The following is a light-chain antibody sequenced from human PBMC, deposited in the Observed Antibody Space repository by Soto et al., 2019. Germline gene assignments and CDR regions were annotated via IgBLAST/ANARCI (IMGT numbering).Light chain of an antibody. CDR1: QSVSGD. CDR3: QQYNNWPIT. J-gene: IGKJ5*01. V-gene: IGKV3-15*01. Sequence: EIVLTQSPATLSVSPGERATLSCRASQSVSGDLAWYHHKPGQAPRLLIYDASTRALDTPARFAGSGAGTEFTLTISSLQPEDFAVYVCQQYNNWPITFGQGTRREIK. CDR2: DAS.